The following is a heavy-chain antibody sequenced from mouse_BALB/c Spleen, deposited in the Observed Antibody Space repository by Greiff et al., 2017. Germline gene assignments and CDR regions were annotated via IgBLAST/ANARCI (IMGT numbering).Heavy chain of an antibody. V-gene: IGHV5-12-2*01. J-gene: IGHJ1*01. Sequence: EVHLVESGGGLVQPGGSLKLSCAASGFTFSSYTMSWVRQTPEKRLEWVAYISNGGGSTYYPDTVKGRFTISRDNAKNTLYLQMSSLKSEDTAMYYCARRGYDGKDWYFDVWGAGTTVTVSS. CDR1: GFTFSSYT. D-gene: IGHD2-14*01. CDR3: ARRGYDGKDWYFDV. CDR2: ISNGGGST.